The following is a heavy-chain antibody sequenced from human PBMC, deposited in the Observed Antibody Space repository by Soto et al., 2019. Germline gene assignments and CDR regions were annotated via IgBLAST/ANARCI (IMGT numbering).Heavy chain of an antibody. D-gene: IGHD6-19*01. Sequence: GGSLRLSCAASGFTFSDYYMSWIRQAPGKGLEWVSYISSSGSTIYYADSVKGRFTISRDNAKNSLYLQMNSLRAEDTAVYYCARVEKQPPQWPEFPLGWGAFDICGQGTMATVSS. V-gene: IGHV3-11*04. CDR3: ARVEKQPPQWPEFPLGWGAFDI. CDR2: ISSSGSTI. CDR1: GFTFSDYY. J-gene: IGHJ3*02.